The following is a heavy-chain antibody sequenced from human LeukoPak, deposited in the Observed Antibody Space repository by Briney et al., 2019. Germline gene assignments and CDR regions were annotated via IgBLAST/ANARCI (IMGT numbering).Heavy chain of an antibody. J-gene: IGHJ4*02. CDR1: GFTFSNYW. D-gene: IGHD1-1*01. Sequence: GGSLRLSCAASGFTFSNYWMSWVRQAPGKGLEWVANIKPDGSDKYYVDSVKGRFTISRDNAKNSLYLQMNSLRAEDTAVYYCAREGVSWNLNYWGQGTLVTVSS. CDR2: IKPDGSDK. CDR3: AREGVSWNLNY. V-gene: IGHV3-7*03.